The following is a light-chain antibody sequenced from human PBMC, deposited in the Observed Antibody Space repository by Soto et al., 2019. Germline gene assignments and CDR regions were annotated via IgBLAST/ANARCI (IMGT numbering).Light chain of an antibody. CDR2: GAS. J-gene: IGKJ5*01. CDR3: QQYGASPR. V-gene: IGKV3-20*01. CDR1: QSVSSSY. Sequence: DIVLTQSPGTLSLSPGERATLSCRASQSVSSSYLAWYQHKPGQAPRLLIYGASRRATGIPDRFSGSGSGTDFTLTITRLEPEDFAVYFCQQYGASPRFGQGTRLEIK.